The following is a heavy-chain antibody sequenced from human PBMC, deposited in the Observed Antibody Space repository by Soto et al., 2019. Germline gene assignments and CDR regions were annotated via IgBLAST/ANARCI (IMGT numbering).Heavy chain of an antibody. V-gene: IGHV3-11*01. CDR2: VSGTGSTI. CDR3: ARTYYYGTGYFQH. CDR1: GFTFSDYY. D-gene: IGHD3-10*01. Sequence: QVQLVESGGGLVKPGGSLRLSCAASGFTFSDYYMSWIRQAPGKGLEWVSYVSGTGSTIYYADSVKGRFTLSRDNAKSSLYLQMNSLRAEDTAVYYCARTYYYGTGYFQHWGQGTLVTVSS. J-gene: IGHJ1*01.